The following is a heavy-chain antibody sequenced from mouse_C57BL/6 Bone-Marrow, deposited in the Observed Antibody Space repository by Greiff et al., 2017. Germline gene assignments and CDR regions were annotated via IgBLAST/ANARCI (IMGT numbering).Heavy chain of an antibody. CDR1: GYTFTSYG. D-gene: IGHD1-1*01. Sequence: QVQLQQSGAELARPGASVKLSCKASGYTFTSYGISWVKQRTGQGLEWIVEIYPRSGNTYYNEKFKGKATLTANKSSSTAYMELSILTSEDSAVYFGARDEDYGIRAWFAYWGQGTLVTVSA. V-gene: IGHV1-81*01. CDR3: ARDEDYGIRAWFAY. J-gene: IGHJ3*01. CDR2: IYPRSGNT.